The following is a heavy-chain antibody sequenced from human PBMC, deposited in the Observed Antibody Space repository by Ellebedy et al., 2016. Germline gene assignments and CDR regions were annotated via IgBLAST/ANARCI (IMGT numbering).Heavy chain of an antibody. CDR3: VRDVSLYSSSPSFDF. J-gene: IGHJ4*02. V-gene: IGHV4-59*02. CDR2: VFYGGST. Sequence: SETLSLTXTVSGGSVDTYYWTWIRQSPGRGLEWIGYVFYGGSTKYNPSLRSRVTISLDTSKNQFSLKVTSVAAADTAVYYCVRDVSLYSSSPSFDFWGQGILVTVSS. CDR1: GGSVDTYY. D-gene: IGHD6-6*01.